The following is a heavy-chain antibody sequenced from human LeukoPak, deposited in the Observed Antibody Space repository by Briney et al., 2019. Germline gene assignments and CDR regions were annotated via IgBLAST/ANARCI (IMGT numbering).Heavy chain of an antibody. V-gene: IGHV1-2*02. Sequence: GASVKVSCKASGYTFTGYYMHWVRQAPGQGLEWMGGINPNTGGTNYADNFQGRVTMTRDTSISTPYMELSSLRSDDTAVYYCARATPTITTEYWGQGTLVTVSS. D-gene: IGHD1-14*01. CDR2: INPNTGGT. CDR3: ARATPTITTEY. CDR1: GYTFTGYY. J-gene: IGHJ4*02.